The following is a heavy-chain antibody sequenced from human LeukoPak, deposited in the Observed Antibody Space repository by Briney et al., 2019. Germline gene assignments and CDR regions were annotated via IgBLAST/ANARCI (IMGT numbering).Heavy chain of an antibody. Sequence: GGSLRLSCAASGFTFSSYEMNWVRQAPGKGLEWVSYISSSGSTIYYADSVKGRFTISRDNAKNSLYLQMNSLRAEDTAVYYCARAYGDYFDYWGQGTLVTVSS. CDR3: ARAYGDYFDY. D-gene: IGHD4-17*01. V-gene: IGHV3-48*03. CDR2: ISSSGSTI. J-gene: IGHJ4*02. CDR1: GFTFSSYE.